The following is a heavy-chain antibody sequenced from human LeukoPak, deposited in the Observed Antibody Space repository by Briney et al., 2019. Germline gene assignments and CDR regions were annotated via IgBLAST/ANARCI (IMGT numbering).Heavy chain of an antibody. CDR3: ARRYGSGSYFWRYYYMDV. Sequence: ASVKVSCKASGYTFTSYYMHWVRQAPGQGLEWMGWINPKSGGTNYAQKFQGRVTMTRDTSISTVYMELSRLRSDDTAVYYCARRYGSGSYFWRYYYMDVWGKGTTVTISS. D-gene: IGHD3-10*01. CDR2: INPKSGGT. J-gene: IGHJ6*03. V-gene: IGHV1-2*02. CDR1: GYTFTSYY.